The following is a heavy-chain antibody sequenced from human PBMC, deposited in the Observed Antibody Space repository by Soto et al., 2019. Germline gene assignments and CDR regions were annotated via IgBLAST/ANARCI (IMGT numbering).Heavy chain of an antibody. D-gene: IGHD4-17*01. V-gene: IGHV6-1*01. CDR1: GDSVSSNGAA. Sequence: PSQTLSLTCAISGDSVSSNGAAWNWIRQSPSRGLEWLGRTYYGSKWYNDYAVSVKSRITINPDTSKSQFSLQLNSATPEDTAVYYCARDKHDYFNRGIGFDTWGQGILVTVSS. J-gene: IGHJ5*02. CDR3: ARDKHDYFNRGIGFDT. CDR2: TYYGSKWYN.